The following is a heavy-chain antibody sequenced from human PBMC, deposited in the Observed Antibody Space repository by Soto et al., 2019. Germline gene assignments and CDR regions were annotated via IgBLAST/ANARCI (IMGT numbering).Heavy chain of an antibody. J-gene: IGHJ6*02. CDR3: AHSRCGGDCLQSYSSHYYYGMDV. V-gene: IGHV2-5*02. CDR2: IYWDDDK. CDR1: GFSLSTGGVG. Sequence: QITLKESGPTLVKPTQTLTLTCTFSGFSLSTGGVGVGWIRQPPGKALEWLALIYWDDDKRYSPSLKSRLTITKPPSKHQAVLTLTNMDPVDTGTYYCAHSRCGGDCLQSYSSHYYYGMDVWGQGTTVTVSS. D-gene: IGHD2-21*02.